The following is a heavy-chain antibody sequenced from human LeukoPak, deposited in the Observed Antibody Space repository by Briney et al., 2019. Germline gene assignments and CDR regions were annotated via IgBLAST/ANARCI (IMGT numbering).Heavy chain of an antibody. CDR1: GGSISSYY. Sequence: SETLSLTCTVSGGSISSYYWSWIRQPPGKGLEWIGYIYYSGSTNYNPSLKSRVTISVDTSKNQFSLKLSSVTAADTAVYYCAREGYSSGWYSVNWFDPWGQGTLVTVSS. J-gene: IGHJ5*02. D-gene: IGHD6-19*01. CDR2: IYYSGST. CDR3: AREGYSSGWYSVNWFDP. V-gene: IGHV4-59*12.